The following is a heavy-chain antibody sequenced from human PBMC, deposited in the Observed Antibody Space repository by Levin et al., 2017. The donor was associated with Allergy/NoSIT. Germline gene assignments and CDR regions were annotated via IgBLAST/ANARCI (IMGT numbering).Heavy chain of an antibody. J-gene: IGHJ5*02. D-gene: IGHD2-2*01. V-gene: IGHV1-18*01. CDR1: GYTFTSYG. CDR3: ARDGCSSTSCYLGLGWFDP. CDR2: ISAYNGNT. Sequence: ASVKVSCKASGYTFTSYGISWVRQAPGQGLEWMGWISAYNGNTNYAQKLQGRVTMTTDTSTSTAYMELRSLRSDDTAVYYCARDGCSSTSCYLGLGWFDPWGQGTLVTVSS.